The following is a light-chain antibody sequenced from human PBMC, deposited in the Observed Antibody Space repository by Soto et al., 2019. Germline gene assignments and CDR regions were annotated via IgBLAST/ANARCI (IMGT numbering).Light chain of an antibody. CDR2: WAS. V-gene: IGKV4-1*01. CDR3: QQCYTTPPT. J-gene: IGKJ1*01. CDR1: QSVLYSSNNKNY. Sequence: DIVMTQSPDSLAVSLGERATINCKSSQSVLYSSNNKNYLAWYQQKPGQPPKLLIYWASTRESGVPDRFSGSGSGTDFTLPISSLQAEDVAVYYCQQCYTTPPTFGQGTKVEIK.